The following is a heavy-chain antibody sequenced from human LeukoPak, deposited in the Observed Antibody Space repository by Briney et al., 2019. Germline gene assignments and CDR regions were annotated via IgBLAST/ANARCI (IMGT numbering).Heavy chain of an antibody. D-gene: IGHD3-3*01. Sequence: ASVKVSCKASGYTFTSYGISWVRQAPGQGLEWMGWINPNSGGTNYAQKFQGRVTMTRDTSISTAYMELSRLRSDDTAVYYCARDYDFWSGEYYFDYWGQGTLVTVSS. CDR3: ARDYDFWSGEYYFDY. V-gene: IGHV1-2*02. CDR2: INPNSGGT. J-gene: IGHJ4*02. CDR1: GYTFTSYG.